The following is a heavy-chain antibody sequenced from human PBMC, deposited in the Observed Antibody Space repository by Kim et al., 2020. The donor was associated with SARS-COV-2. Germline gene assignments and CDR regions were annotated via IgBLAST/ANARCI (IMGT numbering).Heavy chain of an antibody. J-gene: IGHJ4*02. V-gene: IGHV3-15*01. D-gene: IGHD6-13*01. Sequence: GGSLRLSCAASGFTFSNAWMSWVRQAPGKGLEWVGRIKSKTDGGTTDYAAPVKGRFTISRDDSKNTLYLQMNSLKTEDTAVYYCTRTTGIAAAGTAGFVWGQGTLVTVSS. CDR1: GFTFSNAW. CDR2: IKSKTDGGTT. CDR3: TRTTGIAAAGTAGFV.